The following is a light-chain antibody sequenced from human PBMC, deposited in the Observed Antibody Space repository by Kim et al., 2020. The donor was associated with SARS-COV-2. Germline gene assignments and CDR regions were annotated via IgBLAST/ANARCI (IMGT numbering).Light chain of an antibody. J-gene: IGLJ3*02. CDR1: ALPKQY. CDR2: EDT. V-gene: IGLV3-25*03. Sequence: SYELTQPPSVSVSPGQTARITCSGDALPKQYVYWFQQKPGQAPVVVIYEDTERPSGIPERFSGSTSGTTATLTISGAQAEDEADYYCQSADSSDTFWV. CDR3: QSADSSDTFWV.